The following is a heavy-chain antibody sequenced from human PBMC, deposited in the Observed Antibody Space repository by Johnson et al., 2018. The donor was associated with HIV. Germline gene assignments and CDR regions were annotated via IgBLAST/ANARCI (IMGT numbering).Heavy chain of an antibody. J-gene: IGHJ3*02. CDR1: GFTFSSYG. Sequence: QMQLVESGGGVVQPGRSLRLSCAASGFTFSSYGMHWVRQAPGKGLEWVAVISYDGSNKYYADPVKGRFTISRDNSKNTLYLQMNSLRAEDTAVYYCAKDMGGDRNAFDIWGQGTMVTVSS. D-gene: IGHD1-26*01. CDR2: ISYDGSNK. V-gene: IGHV3-30*18. CDR3: AKDMGGDRNAFDI.